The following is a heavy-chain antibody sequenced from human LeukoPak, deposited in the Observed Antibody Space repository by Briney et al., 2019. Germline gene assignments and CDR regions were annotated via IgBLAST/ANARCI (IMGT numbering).Heavy chain of an antibody. V-gene: IGHV3-11*04. Sequence: GGSLRLSCVASGFTFSDYYMSWIRQAPGKGLEWLSYIISSGTTIYYADSVKGRFTVSRDNAKNSLYLQMNSLRADDTAVYYCARHSSGWSFDYWGQGTLVTVSS. D-gene: IGHD3-22*01. J-gene: IGHJ4*02. CDR3: ARHSSGWSFDY. CDR1: GFTFSDYY. CDR2: IISSGTTI.